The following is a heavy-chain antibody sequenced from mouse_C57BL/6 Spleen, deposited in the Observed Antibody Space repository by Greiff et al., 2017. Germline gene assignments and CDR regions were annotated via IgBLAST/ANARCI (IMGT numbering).Heavy chain of an antibody. Sequence: QVQLQQPGAELVMPGASVKLSCKASGYTFTSYWMHWVKQRPGQGLEWIGEIDPSDSYTNYNQKFKGKSTLTVDKSSSTAYMQLSSLTSEDSAVYYCARKDGYSNLGAMDYWGQGTSVTVSS. CDR2: IDPSDSYT. CDR1: GYTFTSYW. D-gene: IGHD2-5*01. V-gene: IGHV1-69*01. J-gene: IGHJ4*01. CDR3: ARKDGYSNLGAMDY.